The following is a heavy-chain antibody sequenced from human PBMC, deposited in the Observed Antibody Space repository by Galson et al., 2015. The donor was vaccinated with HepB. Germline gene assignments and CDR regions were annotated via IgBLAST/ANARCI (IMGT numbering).Heavy chain of an antibody. Sequence: SVKVSCKASGYSFPSYGITWVRQAPGQGLEWMGWISAYNGNTNYVEKLQGRVTMTTDTSTSTSYLELRRLRSDDAAVYYCATDLSARRLFDYWGQGSLVAVST. J-gene: IGHJ4*02. CDR1: GYSFPSYG. CDR3: ATDLSARRLFDY. CDR2: ISAYNGNT. V-gene: IGHV1-18*04.